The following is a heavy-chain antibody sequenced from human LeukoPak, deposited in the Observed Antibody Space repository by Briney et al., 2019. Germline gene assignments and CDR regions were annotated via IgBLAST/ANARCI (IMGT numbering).Heavy chain of an antibody. D-gene: IGHD4-23*01. CDR3: ARDQNGGVAY. CDR1: GFTFSSYA. V-gene: IGHV3-30*04. CDR2: ISYDGSNK. Sequence: GGSLRLSCAASGFTFSSYAMHWVRQAPGKGLEWVAVISYDGSNKYYADSVKGRFTISRDNSKNTLYLQMNSLRAEDTALYYCARDQNGGVAYWGQGTLVTVSS. J-gene: IGHJ4*02.